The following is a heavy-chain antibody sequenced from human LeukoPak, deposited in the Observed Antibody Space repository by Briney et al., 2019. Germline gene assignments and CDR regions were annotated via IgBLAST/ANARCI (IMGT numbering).Heavy chain of an antibody. V-gene: IGHV3-30*03. CDR2: ISYDGSNK. Sequence: GGSLRLSCAASGFTFSSYGMHWVRQAPGKGLEWVAVISYDGSNKYYADSVKGRFTISRDNSKNTLYLQMNSLRAEDTAVYYCARGSGYSIHTIDYWGQGTLVTVSS. CDR3: ARGSGYSIHTIDY. D-gene: IGHD3-3*01. J-gene: IGHJ4*02. CDR1: GFTFSSYG.